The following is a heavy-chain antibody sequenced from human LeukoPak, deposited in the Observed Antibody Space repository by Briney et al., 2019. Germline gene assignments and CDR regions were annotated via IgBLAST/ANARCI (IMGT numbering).Heavy chain of an antibody. CDR1: GGSITFGSYY. CDR2: VYVTGIT. J-gene: IGHJ5*02. CDR3: ARERGMRDLSTWFDP. V-gene: IGHV4-61*02. D-gene: IGHD3-16*01. Sequence: SETLSLTGNVSGGSITFGSYYGNWIRQPAGKTLEWIGRVYVTGITNYNPSLKSRVTISLDKARNQVSLMLTSVTAADTAVYYCARERGMRDLSTWFDPWGQGSLVTVST.